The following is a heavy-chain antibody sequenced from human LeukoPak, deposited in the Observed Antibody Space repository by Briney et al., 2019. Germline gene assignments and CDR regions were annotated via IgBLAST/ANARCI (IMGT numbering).Heavy chain of an antibody. J-gene: IGHJ4*02. CDR3: ARGTVVAFDY. CDR2: IYYSGST. V-gene: IGHV4-30-4*01. D-gene: IGHD4-23*01. CDR1: GGSFSGYY. Sequence: PSETLSLTCAVYGGSFSGYYWSWIRQPPGKGLEWIGYIYYSGSTYYNPSLKSRVTISVDTSKNQFSLKLSSVTAADTAVYYCARGTVVAFDYWGQGTLVTVSS.